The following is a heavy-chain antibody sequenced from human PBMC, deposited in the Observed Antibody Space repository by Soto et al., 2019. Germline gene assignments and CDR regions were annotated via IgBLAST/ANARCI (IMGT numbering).Heavy chain of an antibody. CDR3: ARGCWQNPFDI. V-gene: IGHV3-21*01. J-gene: IGHJ3*02. Sequence: GGSLRLSCAASGFTFSSYSMNWVRQAPGKGLEWVSSISSSSSYIYYADSVKGRFTISRDNAKNSLYLQMNSLRAEDTAVYYCARGCWQNPFDIWGQGTMVTLSS. CDR2: ISSSSSYI. CDR1: GFTFSSYS.